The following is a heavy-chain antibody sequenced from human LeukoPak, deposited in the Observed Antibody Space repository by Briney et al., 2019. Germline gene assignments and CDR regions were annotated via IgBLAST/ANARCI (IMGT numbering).Heavy chain of an antibody. CDR1: GFIFSNYG. D-gene: IGHD3-22*01. CDR2: MQGDGSKE. CDR3: AKGDYYDSSGYFGY. J-gene: IGHJ4*02. V-gene: IGHV3-30*02. Sequence: GGSLRLSCEASGFIFSNYGMHWVRQSPGKGLEWVAFMQGDGSKEFYADSVKGRFTISRDNAKNSLYLQMNSLRAEDTALYYCAKGDYYDSSGYFGYWGQGTLVTVSS.